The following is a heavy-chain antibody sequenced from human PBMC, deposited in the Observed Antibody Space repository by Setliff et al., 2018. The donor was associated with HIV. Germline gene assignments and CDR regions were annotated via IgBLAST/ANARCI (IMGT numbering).Heavy chain of an antibody. CDR1: GDTFTKYG. CDR3: ARDAWVEFLEWTFYGMEV. Sequence: ASVKVSCKASGDTFTKYGIGWVRQAPGQGLEWMGWISGYNGNTNYAQKLQGRVTLTTDTSTSTAYMELRRLRSDDTAVYYCARDAWVEFLEWTFYGMEVWGQGTTVTVSS. D-gene: IGHD3-3*02. J-gene: IGHJ6*02. V-gene: IGHV1-18*01. CDR2: ISGYNGNT.